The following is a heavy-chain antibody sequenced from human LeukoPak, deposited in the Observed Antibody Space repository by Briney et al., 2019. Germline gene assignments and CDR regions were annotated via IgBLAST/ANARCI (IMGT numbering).Heavy chain of an antibody. Sequence: SETLSLTCAVSGDSISSGYYWGWIRQPPGRGLEWIGSVYHSGTTHYNPSLKSRVTISEDTSRSQFSLKLSSVTAADTAVYYCARDRGSSGWFDFDYWGQGTLVTVSS. CDR1: GDSISSGYY. D-gene: IGHD6-19*01. V-gene: IGHV4-38-2*02. CDR3: ARDRGSSGWFDFDY. J-gene: IGHJ4*02. CDR2: VYHSGTT.